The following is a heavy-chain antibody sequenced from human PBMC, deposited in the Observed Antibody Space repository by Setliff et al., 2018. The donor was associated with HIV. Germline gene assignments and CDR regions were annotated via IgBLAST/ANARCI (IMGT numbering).Heavy chain of an antibody. V-gene: IGHV4-34*01. J-gene: IGHJ3*02. CDR2: INHSGSI. D-gene: IGHD3-9*01. CDR1: GGSFSGYS. Sequence: PSETLSLTCAVYGGSFSGYSWTWIRQAPGKGLEWIGEINHSGSISYNPSLKSRVTISIDTSKNQFSLKLSSVTAADTAVYYCARRWGDILTGPDTFDIWGQGTMVTVSS. CDR3: ARRWGDILTGPDTFDI.